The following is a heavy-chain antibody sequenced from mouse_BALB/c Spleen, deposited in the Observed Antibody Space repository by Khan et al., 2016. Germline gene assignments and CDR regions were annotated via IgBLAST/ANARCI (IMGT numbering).Heavy chain of an antibody. CDR1: GYTFTSYW. D-gene: IGHD2-3*01. V-gene: IGHV1S26*01. J-gene: IGHJ4*01. CDR2: INPSTGYT. Sequence: QVQLQQSGPELVKPGASVKISCKASGYTFTSYWMHWVKQRPGQGLEWIGYINPSTGYTEYNQKFKDKATLTADKSSSTAYMQLSSLTSEDSAVYYCARDGYYVYYYAMDYWGQGTSVTVSS. CDR3: ARDGYYVYYYAMDY.